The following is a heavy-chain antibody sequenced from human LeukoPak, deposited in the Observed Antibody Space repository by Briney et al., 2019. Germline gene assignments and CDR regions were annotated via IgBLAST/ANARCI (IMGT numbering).Heavy chain of an antibody. J-gene: IGHJ4*02. D-gene: IGHD7-27*01. CDR1: GFTFSSNA. CDR3: AKDGNWARFEN. Sequence: GGSLRFSCEASGFTFSSNAMSWVRQAPGKGLEWVSGISGSGGSTYYVDSVRGRFTISRDNSKNTLYLQMNSPRAEDTAAYYCAKDGNWARFENWGQGTLVTVSS. V-gene: IGHV3-23*01. CDR2: ISGSGGST.